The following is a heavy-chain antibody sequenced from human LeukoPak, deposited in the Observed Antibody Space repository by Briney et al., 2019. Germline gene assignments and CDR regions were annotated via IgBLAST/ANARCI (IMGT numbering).Heavy chain of an antibody. Sequence: HGESLKISCKGSEYSFTSYWIGWVRQMPGKGLEWMGIIYPGDSDTRYSPSFQGQVTISADKSISTAYLQWSSLKASDTAIYYWAKLGGGADAYSKKGFYYWGQGTLVTVSS. J-gene: IGHJ4*02. CDR2: IYPGDSDT. CDR3: AKLGGGADAYSKKGFYY. D-gene: IGHD3-16*01. CDR1: EYSFTSYW. V-gene: IGHV5-51*01.